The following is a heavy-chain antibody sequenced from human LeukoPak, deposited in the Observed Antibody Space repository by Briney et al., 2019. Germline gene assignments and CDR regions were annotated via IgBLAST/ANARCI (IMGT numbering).Heavy chain of an antibody. Sequence: GGSLRLSCAASGFTVSSNYMSWVRQAPGKGLEWVSVIYSGGSTYYADSVRGRFTISRDNSKNTLYLQMNSLRAEDTAVYYCASTLGYSGYDPLLRFDPWGQGTLVTVSS. CDR1: GFTVSSNY. J-gene: IGHJ5*02. CDR3: ASTLGYSGYDPLLRFDP. D-gene: IGHD5-12*01. CDR2: IYSGGST. V-gene: IGHV3-66*01.